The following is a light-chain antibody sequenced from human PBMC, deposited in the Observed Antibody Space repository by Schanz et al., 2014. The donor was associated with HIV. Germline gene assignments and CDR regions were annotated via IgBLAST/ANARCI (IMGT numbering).Light chain of an antibody. CDR2: NNN. CDR3: ASWNVSLNGRV. CDR1: TSNIGAGYD. V-gene: IGLV1-40*01. Sequence: QSVLTQPPSVSGAPGQGVTISCTGSTSNIGAGYDVHWYQQLPGAAPKLLINNNNNRPSGVPDRFSGSKSGTSASLAITGLQAEDEADYYCASWNVSLNGRVFGGGTKLTVL. J-gene: IGLJ3*02.